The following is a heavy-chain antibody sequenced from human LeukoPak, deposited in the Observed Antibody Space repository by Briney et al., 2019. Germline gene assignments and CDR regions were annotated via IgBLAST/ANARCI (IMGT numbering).Heavy chain of an antibody. Sequence: SETLSLTCTVSGYSISSGYYWGWIRQPPGRGLEWIGSMYYSGSTYYNPSLKSRVNISLNTSKNQFSLRLSSVTAADTAVYFCARDLPLDYSSGWYRRDYHFYMDVWGKGTTVTVSS. J-gene: IGHJ6*03. CDR3: ARDLPLDYSSGWYRRDYHFYMDV. D-gene: IGHD6-19*01. CDR1: GYSISSGYY. CDR2: MYYSGST. V-gene: IGHV4-38-2*02.